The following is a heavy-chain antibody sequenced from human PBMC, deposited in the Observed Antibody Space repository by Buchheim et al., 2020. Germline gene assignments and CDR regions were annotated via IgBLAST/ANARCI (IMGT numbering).Heavy chain of an antibody. CDR1: GASINSGGYY. J-gene: IGHJ6*02. V-gene: IGHV4-39*07. D-gene: IGHD6-19*01. CDR3: ARGSYQTGWRGFSYYSMDV. Sequence: HLQGSGPGLVRPSETLSLTCTVSGASINSGGYYWDWVRQPPGKGLEWVGHIYSGGSPYFNPSLQSRVTISFDASNNQISLMLTSVTAADTGTYYCARGSYQTGWRGFSYYSMDVWGQGT. CDR2: IYSGGSP.